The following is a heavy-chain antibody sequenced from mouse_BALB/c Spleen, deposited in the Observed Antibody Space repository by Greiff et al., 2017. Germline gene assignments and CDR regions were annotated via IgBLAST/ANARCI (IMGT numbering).Heavy chain of an antibody. V-gene: IGHV2-9*02. CDR2: IWAGGST. CDR1: GFSLTSYG. CDR3: ARVAGYYYAMDY. Sequence: QVQLKESGPGLVAPSQSLSITCTVSGFSLTSYGVHWVRQPPGKGLEWLGVIWAGGSTNYNSALMSRLSISKDNSKSQVFLKMNSLQTDDTAMYYCARVAGYYYAMDYWGQGTSVTVSS. D-gene: IGHD2-2*01. J-gene: IGHJ4*01.